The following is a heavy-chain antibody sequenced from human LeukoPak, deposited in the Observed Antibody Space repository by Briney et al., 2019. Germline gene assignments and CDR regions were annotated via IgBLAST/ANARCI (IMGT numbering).Heavy chain of an antibody. J-gene: IGHJ4*02. CDR3: ARGGIVATIDY. Sequence: SETLSLTCTVSGGSISGSSYYWGWIRQPPGKGLEWIGSIYYSGSTYYNPSLKSRVTISVDTSKNQFSLKLSSVTAADTAVYYCARGGIVATIDYWGQGTLVTVSS. CDR1: GGSISGSSYY. V-gene: IGHV4-39*07. CDR2: IYYSGST. D-gene: IGHD5-12*01.